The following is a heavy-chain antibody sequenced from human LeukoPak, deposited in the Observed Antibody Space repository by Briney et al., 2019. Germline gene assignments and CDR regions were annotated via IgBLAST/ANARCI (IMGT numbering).Heavy chain of an antibody. J-gene: IGHJ3*01. CDR2: ISGSGEGT. CDR1: GFTFSNFA. D-gene: IGHD1-26*01. V-gene: IGHV3-23*01. Sequence: PGRSLRLSCAASGFTFSNFAMHWVRQSPGKGLEWVAGISGSGEGTHYADSVKGRFTISRDNSKHTLFLQMNSLRAEDTALFYCVRSGGGMGSTWLSYFDLWGRGALVTVSSGTGSLSLFDAFDVRGQGTMVIVSS. CDR3: VRSGGGMGSTWLSYFDLWGRGALVTVSSGTGSLSLFDAFDV.